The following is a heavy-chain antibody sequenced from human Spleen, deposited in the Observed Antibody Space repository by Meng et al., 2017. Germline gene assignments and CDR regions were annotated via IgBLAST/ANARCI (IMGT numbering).Heavy chain of an antibody. D-gene: IGHD6-13*01. CDR1: GFTFSTYN. Sequence: GGSLRLSCAASGFTFSTYNMNWVRQAPGKGLEWVSSISTTGSYIYYADSVKGRFTISRDNAKNSLFLQMDSLRAGDTAVYYCARDAPYSSSWYAHGGFDFWGQGTVVTVSS. J-gene: IGHJ4*02. V-gene: IGHV3-21*01. CDR3: ARDAPYSSSWYAHGGFDF. CDR2: ISTTGSYI.